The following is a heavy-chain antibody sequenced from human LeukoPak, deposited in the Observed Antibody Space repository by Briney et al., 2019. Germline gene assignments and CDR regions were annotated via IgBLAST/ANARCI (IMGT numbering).Heavy chain of an antibody. J-gene: IGHJ4*02. CDR3: ARLDSSGTAAIDY. CDR1: GGSVSSGDYY. V-gene: IGHV4-30-4*08. Sequence: SETLSLTCTVSGGSVSSGDYYWSWIRQPPGKGLEWIGYIYYSGSTYYNPSLKSRVTISVDTSKNQSSLKLSSVTAADTAVYYCARLDSSGTAAIDYWGQGTLVTVSS. D-gene: IGHD3-22*01. CDR2: IYYSGST.